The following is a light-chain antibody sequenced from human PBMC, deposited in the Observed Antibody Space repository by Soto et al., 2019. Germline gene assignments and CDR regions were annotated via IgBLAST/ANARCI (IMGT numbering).Light chain of an antibody. CDR3: LQHNSYRWT. J-gene: IGKJ1*01. V-gene: IGKV1-17*01. CDR2: DAS. CDR1: QNINNY. Sequence: DIQMTQSPSSLSASVGDRVTITCQASQNINNYLNWYQQKPGRAPKLLIYDASNLEAGVPSRFSGSGSGTEFPLTISSLQPEDFATYYCLQHNSYRWTFGQGTRWIS.